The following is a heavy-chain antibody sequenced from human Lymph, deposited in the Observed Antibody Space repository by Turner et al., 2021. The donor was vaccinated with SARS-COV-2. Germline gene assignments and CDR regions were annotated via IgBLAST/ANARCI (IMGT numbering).Heavy chain of an antibody. J-gene: IGHJ4*02. CDR1: GFTFDDYA. D-gene: IGHD2-15*01. V-gene: IGHV3-43*02. CDR2: ISGDGGGT. CDR3: AKDPGYCSGGSCYSRTYFDF. Sequence: GESGGGVVQPGGSLRLSCAASGFTFDDYAMHWVRQAPGKGLELVSLISGDGGGTYYADSGKGRFTISRDNSKNSLSLQMNSLRAEDTALYYCAKDPGYCSGGSCYSRTYFDFWGQGTLVTVSA.